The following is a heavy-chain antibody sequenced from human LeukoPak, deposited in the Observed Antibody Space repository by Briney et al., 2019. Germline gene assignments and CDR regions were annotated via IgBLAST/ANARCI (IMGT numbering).Heavy chain of an antibody. Sequence: GGSLRLSCAASGFTFSSNAMSWVRQAPGKGLEWVSGIVGSGGASFYADSVKGRFSISRDNSKNTLYLQMSSLRPEDTAVYYCAKSGGYFFDYWGQGTLVTVSS. V-gene: IGHV3-23*01. CDR2: IVGSGGAS. J-gene: IGHJ4*02. D-gene: IGHD3-10*01. CDR3: AKSGGYFFDY. CDR1: GFTFSSNA.